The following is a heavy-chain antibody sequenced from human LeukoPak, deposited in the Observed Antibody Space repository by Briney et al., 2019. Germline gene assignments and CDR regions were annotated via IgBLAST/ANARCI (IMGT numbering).Heavy chain of an antibody. J-gene: IGHJ4*02. CDR1: GGSISSYY. D-gene: IGHD1-1*01. CDR3: ARDRGTWNDDGFDY. V-gene: IGHV4-4*07. CDR2: LYISVST. Sequence: SETLSLTCTVSGGSISSYYWSWIRQPAGKGVEWIWRLYISVSTNYNPSLKSRVTMSVDTSKNQFSLKLSSVTAADTAVYYCARDRGTWNDDGFDYWGQGTLVTVSS.